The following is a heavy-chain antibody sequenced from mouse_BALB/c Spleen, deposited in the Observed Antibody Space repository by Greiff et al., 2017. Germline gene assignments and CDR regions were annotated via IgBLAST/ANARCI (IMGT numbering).Heavy chain of an antibody. V-gene: IGHV5-6*02. Sequence: EVKLVESGGDLVKPGGSLKLSCAASGFTFSSYGMSWVRQTPDKRLEWVATISSGGSYTYYPDSVKGRFTISRDNAKNTLYLQMSSLKSEDTAMYYCARHEDYYGSSYGFAYWGQGTLVTVSA. D-gene: IGHD1-1*01. CDR3: ARHEDYYGSSYGFAY. CDR1: GFTFSSYG. CDR2: ISSGGSYT. J-gene: IGHJ3*01.